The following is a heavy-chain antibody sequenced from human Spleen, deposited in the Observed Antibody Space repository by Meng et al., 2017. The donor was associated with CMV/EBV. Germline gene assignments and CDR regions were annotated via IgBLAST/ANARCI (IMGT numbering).Heavy chain of an antibody. D-gene: IGHD1-14*01. J-gene: IGHJ4*02. CDR1: GFTFSSYA. CDR2: ISSSGSAI. Sequence: GESLKISCAASGFTFSSYAMSWVRQAPGKGLECIAHISSSGSAIYHADSVKGRFTVSRDNAKDSLYLQMNSLRAEDTAVYYCARDDPHLITHFDYWGQGTLVTVSS. CDR3: ARDDPHLITHFDY. V-gene: IGHV3-48*03.